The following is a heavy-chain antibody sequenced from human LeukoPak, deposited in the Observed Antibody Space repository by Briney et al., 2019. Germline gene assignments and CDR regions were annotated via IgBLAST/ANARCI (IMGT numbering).Heavy chain of an antibody. CDR3: ARDFVFKIDY. CDR2: ISHDGII. D-gene: IGHD3-3*01. J-gene: IGHJ4*02. V-gene: IGHV3-74*01. CDR1: GLTFSSYV. Sequence: GGSLRLSCETAGLTFSSYVMHWVRRTPGKGLVWVSRISHDGIISYADSVKGRFTISRDDAKNTLLLQMNSLRVEDTAVYYCARDFVFKIDYWGRGTLVTVSS.